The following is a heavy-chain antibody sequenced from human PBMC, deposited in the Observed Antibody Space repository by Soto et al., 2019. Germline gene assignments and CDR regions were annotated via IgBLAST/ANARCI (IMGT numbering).Heavy chain of an antibody. CDR1: GGTFSGYA. J-gene: IGHJ6*02. CDR2: IIPIFGTA. D-gene: IGHD2-2*01. CDR3: AIYCSSTSCAGKYYYYGMDV. Sequence: SVKVSCKASGGTFSGYAISWVRQAPGQGLEWMGGIIPIFGTANYAQKFQGRVTITADESTSTAYMELSSLRSEDTAVYYCAIYCSSTSCAGKYYYYGMDVWGQGTTVTVSS. V-gene: IGHV1-69*13.